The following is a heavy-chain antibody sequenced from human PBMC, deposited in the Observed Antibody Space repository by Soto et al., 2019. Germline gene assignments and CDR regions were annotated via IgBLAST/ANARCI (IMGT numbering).Heavy chain of an antibody. Sequence: GASVKVSCKASGGTFSSYAISWVRQAPGQGLEWMGGIIPIFGTANYAQKFQGRVTITRDTSASTAYMELSSLRSEDTAVYYCARDQLERRGYYYGMDVWGQGTTVTVSS. D-gene: IGHD1-1*01. CDR2: IIPIFGTA. CDR3: ARDQLERRGYYYGMDV. V-gene: IGHV1-69*05. CDR1: GGTFSSYA. J-gene: IGHJ6*02.